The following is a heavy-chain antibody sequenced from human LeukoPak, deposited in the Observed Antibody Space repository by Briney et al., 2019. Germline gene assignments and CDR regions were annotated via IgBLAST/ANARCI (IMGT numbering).Heavy chain of an antibody. CDR1: GYSISSGYY. CDR3: ARPVVPGSNDAFDI. Sequence: PSETLSLTCTVSGYSISSGYYWGWIRQPPGKGLEWIGSIYHSGSTYYNPSLKSRVTISVDTSKNQFSLKLSSVTAADTAVYYCARPVVPGSNDAFDIWGQGTIVSVSS. D-gene: IGHD2-2*01. CDR2: IYHSGST. V-gene: IGHV4-38-2*02. J-gene: IGHJ3*02.